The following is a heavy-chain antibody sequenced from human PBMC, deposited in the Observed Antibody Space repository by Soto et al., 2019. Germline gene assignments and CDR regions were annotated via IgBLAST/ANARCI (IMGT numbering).Heavy chain of an antibody. V-gene: IGHV4-30-2*01. CDR1: GGSISSGGYS. CDR2: IYHSGST. D-gene: IGHD2-21*01. Sequence: KTSETLSLTCAVSGGSISSGGYSWSWIRQPPGKGLEWIGYIYHSGSTYYNPSLKSRVTISVDRSKNQFFLNLISVTAADTAVYYCARHDFGDSDYWGQGTLVTVSS. J-gene: IGHJ4*02. CDR3: ARHDFGDSDY.